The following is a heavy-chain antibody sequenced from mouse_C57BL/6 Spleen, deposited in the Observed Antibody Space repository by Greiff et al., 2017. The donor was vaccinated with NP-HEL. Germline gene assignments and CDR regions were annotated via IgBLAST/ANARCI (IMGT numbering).Heavy chain of an antibody. CDR1: GYTFTSYW. Sequence: VQLQQPGAELVKPGASVKLSCKASGYTFTSYWMHWVKQRPGQGLEWIGMIHPNSGSTNYNEKFKSKATLTVDKSSSTAYMQLSSLTSEDSAVYYCARWGIYDGLDYWGQGTTLTVSS. D-gene: IGHD2-3*01. CDR3: ARWGIYDGLDY. CDR2: IHPNSGST. V-gene: IGHV1-64*01. J-gene: IGHJ2*01.